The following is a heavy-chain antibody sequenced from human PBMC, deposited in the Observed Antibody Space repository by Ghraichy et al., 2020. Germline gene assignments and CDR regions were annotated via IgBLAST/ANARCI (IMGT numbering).Heavy chain of an antibody. D-gene: IGHD2/OR15-2a*01. Sequence: GGSLRLSCAASGFSFTSYALSWVRQAPGKGLEWVSGISGSGRSTYYADSVKGRFTISRDKSKNTVNLQMNSLRVEDTAVYYCAKDLALGIVKGCFDPWGQGTPVTVSS. CDR2: ISGSGRST. CDR1: GFSFTSYA. CDR3: AKDLALGIVKGCFDP. J-gene: IGHJ5*02. V-gene: IGHV3-23*01.